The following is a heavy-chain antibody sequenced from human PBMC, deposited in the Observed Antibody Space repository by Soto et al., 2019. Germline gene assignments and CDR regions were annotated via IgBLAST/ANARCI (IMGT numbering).Heavy chain of an antibody. V-gene: IGHV3-33*01. CDR2: IWYDGSNK. J-gene: IGHJ6*02. CDR3: ARDLVSGREMATIDTNYYYYGMDV. Sequence: GGSLRLSCAASGFTFSSYGMHWVRQAPGKGLEWVAVIWYDGSNKYYADSVKGRFTISRDNSKNTLYLQMNSLRAEDTAVYYCARDLVSGREMATIDTNYYYYGMDVWGQGTTVTVSS. CDR1: GFTFSSYG. D-gene: IGHD5-12*01.